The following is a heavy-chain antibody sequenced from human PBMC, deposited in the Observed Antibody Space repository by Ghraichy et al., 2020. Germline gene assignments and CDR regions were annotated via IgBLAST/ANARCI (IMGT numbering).Heavy chain of an antibody. CDR1: GYSFTSFW. CDR3: VKLNSGGNGPDDY. D-gene: IGHD4-23*01. J-gene: IGHJ4*02. Sequence: GESLNISCVASGYSFTSFWIAWVRQMPGKGLEWMGSIYPSDSDTTYSPSFQGQVTISVDKSINTAYLQWSSLKASDTAIYYCVKLNSGGNGPDDYWGQGTLVTVSS. CDR2: IYPSDSDT. V-gene: IGHV5-51*03.